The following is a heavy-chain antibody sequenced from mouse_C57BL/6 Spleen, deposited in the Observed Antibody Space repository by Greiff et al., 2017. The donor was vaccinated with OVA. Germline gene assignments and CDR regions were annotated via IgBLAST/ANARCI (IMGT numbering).Heavy chain of an antibody. J-gene: IGHJ2*01. CDR1: GYAFSSSR. V-gene: IGHV1-82*01. CDR3: ARDYGSSYFDY. CDR2: IYPGDGDT. Sequence: QVQLKESGPELVKPGASVKISCKASGYAFSSSRMNWVKQRPGKGLEWIGRIYPGDGDTNYNGKFKGKATLTADKSSSTAYMQLSSLTSEDSAVYFCARDYGSSYFDYWGQGTTRTVAS. D-gene: IGHD1-1*01.